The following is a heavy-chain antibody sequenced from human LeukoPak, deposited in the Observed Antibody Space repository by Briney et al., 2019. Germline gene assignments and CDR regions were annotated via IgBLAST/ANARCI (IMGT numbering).Heavy chain of an antibody. CDR1: GCTFTSNA. V-gene: IGHV1-69*04. D-gene: IGHD6-13*01. J-gene: IGHJ4*02. CDR3: AIPLQPHIAAAADY. Sequence: SVKVSRNAAGCTFTSNAITWVRHAPGPGMERMGRTIPILGIANYAQKFQGRVTITADKSTSTAYMELSSLRSEDTAVYYCAIPLQPHIAAAADYWGQGTLVTVSS. CDR2: TIPILGIA.